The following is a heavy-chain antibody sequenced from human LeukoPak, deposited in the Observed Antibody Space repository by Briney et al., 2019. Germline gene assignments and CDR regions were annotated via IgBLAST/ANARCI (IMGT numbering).Heavy chain of an antibody. D-gene: IGHD3-10*01. CDR2: ISYDGSNK. J-gene: IGHJ3*02. CDR3: ARDDIGGAFDI. V-gene: IGHV3-30*04. CDR1: GFTFSSYA. Sequence: GGSLRLSCAAPGFTFSSYAMHWVRQAPGKGLEWVAVISYDGSNKYYADSVKGRFTISRDNSKNTLYLQMNSLRAEDTAVYYCARDDIGGAFDIWGQGTMVTVSS.